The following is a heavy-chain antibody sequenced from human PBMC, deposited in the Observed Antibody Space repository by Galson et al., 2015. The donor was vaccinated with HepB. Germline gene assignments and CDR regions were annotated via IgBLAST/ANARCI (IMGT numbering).Heavy chain of an antibody. V-gene: IGHV3-21*01. CDR3: ARDGGSSSWYALAGDY. D-gene: IGHD6-13*01. CDR2: ISSSSSYI. CDR1: GFTFSSYS. Sequence: SLRLSCAASGFTFSSYSMNWVRQAPGKGLEWVSSISSSSSYIHYADSVKGRFTISRDNAKNSLYLQMNSLRAEDTAVYYCARDGGSSSWYALAGDYWGQGTLVTVSS. J-gene: IGHJ4*02.